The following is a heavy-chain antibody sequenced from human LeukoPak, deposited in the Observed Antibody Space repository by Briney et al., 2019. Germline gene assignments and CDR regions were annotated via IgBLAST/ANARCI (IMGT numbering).Heavy chain of an antibody. Sequence: GGSLRLSCAASGFTFSSYDMHWVRQATGKGLEWVSAIGTAGDTYYPGSVKGRFTISRENAKNSLYLQMNSLRAGDTAVYYCARGDYYYDSSGYPRRYFQHWGQGTLVTVSS. CDR2: IGTAGDT. CDR1: GFTFSSYD. CDR3: ARGDYYYDSSGYPRRYFQH. D-gene: IGHD3-22*01. J-gene: IGHJ1*01. V-gene: IGHV3-13*01.